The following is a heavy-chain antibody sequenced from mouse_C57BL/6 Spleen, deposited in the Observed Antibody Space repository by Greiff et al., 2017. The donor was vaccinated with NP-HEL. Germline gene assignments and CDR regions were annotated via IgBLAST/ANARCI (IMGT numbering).Heavy chain of an antibody. CDR1: GYSITSGYY. CDR3: ARGRVITTVVADWYFDV. J-gene: IGHJ1*03. D-gene: IGHD1-1*01. CDR2: ISYDGSN. V-gene: IGHV3-6*01. Sequence: DVKLQESGPGLVKPSQSLSLTCSVTGYSITSGYYWNWIRQFPGNKLEWMGYISYDGSNNYNPSLKNRISITRDTSKNQFFLKLNSVTTEDTATYYCARGRVITTVVADWYFDVWGTGTTVTVSS.